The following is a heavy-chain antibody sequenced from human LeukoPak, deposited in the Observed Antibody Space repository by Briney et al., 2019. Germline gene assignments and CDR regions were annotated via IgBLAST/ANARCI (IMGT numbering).Heavy chain of an antibody. CDR2: MNPNSGNT. Sequence: ASVKVSCKASGYTFTSYDINWVRQATGQGLEWMGWMNPNSGNTGYAQKFQGRVTMTRNTSISTAYMELSSLRSEDTAVYYCARTPGIAAAGRRGYYFDYWGQGTLVTVSS. J-gene: IGHJ4*02. D-gene: IGHD6-13*01. V-gene: IGHV1-8*01. CDR1: GYTFTSYD. CDR3: ARTPGIAAAGRRGYYFDY.